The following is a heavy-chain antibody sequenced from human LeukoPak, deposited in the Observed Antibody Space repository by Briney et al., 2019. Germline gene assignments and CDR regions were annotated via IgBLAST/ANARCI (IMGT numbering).Heavy chain of an antibody. J-gene: IGHJ4*02. CDR2: ISWNSGSI. CDR1: GFTFDDYG. V-gene: IGHV3-9*01. D-gene: IGHD1-1*01. CDR3: AKATGVSGNDFDY. Sequence: GGSLRLSCAASGFTFDDYGMHWVRHAPGKGLEWVSGISWNSGSIDFADSVKGRFTISRDNAKNSLYLQMNSLRAEDTAFYYCAKATGVSGNDFDYWGQGTLVTVSA.